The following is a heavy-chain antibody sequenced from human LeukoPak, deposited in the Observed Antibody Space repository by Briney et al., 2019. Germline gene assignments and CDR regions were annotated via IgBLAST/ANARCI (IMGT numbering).Heavy chain of an antibody. CDR2: IYYSGTT. D-gene: IGHD3-9*01. CDR3: SSGYDILTGFDY. V-gene: IGHV4-39*01. J-gene: IGHJ4*02. Sequence: PSETLSLACTVSGGSISRSNSYWGWIRQPPGRGLEWIGNIYYSGTTYYNPSLKSRVTISVDTSKNQFSLKLSSVTAADTAVYYCSSGYDILTGFDYWGQGTLVTVSS. CDR1: GGSISRSNSY.